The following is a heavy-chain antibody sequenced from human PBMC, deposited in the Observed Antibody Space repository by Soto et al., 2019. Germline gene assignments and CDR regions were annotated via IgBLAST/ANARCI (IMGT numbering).Heavy chain of an antibody. CDR1: GGSISSGGYY. V-gene: IGHV4-31*03. Sequence: PSETLSLTCTVSGGSISSGGYYCSCIRQHPGKGLECIGYIYYSGSTYYNPSLKSRVTISVDTSKNQFSLKLSSVTAADTAVYYCARVGISIAVAGTHWFDPWGQGTLVTVSS. CDR2: IYYSGST. D-gene: IGHD6-19*01. J-gene: IGHJ5*02. CDR3: ARVGISIAVAGTHWFDP.